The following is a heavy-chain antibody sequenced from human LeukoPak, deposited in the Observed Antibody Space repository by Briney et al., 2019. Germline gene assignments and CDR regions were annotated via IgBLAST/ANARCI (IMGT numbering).Heavy chain of an antibody. D-gene: IGHD1-1*01. V-gene: IGHV3-74*01. Sequence: GGSLRLSCAASGFTFSSYWMHWVRQAPGKGLVWVSRVNSDGSTTSYADSVKGRFTIPRDNAKNSLYLQMSSLRAEDTAVYFCARTTYGDYWGQGTLVTVSS. CDR3: ARTTYGDY. CDR2: VNSDGSTT. J-gene: IGHJ4*02. CDR1: GFTFSSYW.